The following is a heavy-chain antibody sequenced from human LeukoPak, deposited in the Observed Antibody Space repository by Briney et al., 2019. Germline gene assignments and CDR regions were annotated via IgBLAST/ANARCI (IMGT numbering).Heavy chain of an antibody. CDR2: IYTSGST. D-gene: IGHD4-17*01. CDR1: GGSITSGSYY. CDR3: ARDYGDYVGVNYYYYYMDV. V-gene: IGHV4-61*02. Sequence: PSETLSLTCTVSGGSITSGSYYWSWIRQPAGKGLEWIGRIYTSGSTNYNPSLKSRVTISVDTSKNQFSLKLSSVTAAGTAVYYCARDYGDYVGVNYYYYYMDVWGKGTTVTISS. J-gene: IGHJ6*03.